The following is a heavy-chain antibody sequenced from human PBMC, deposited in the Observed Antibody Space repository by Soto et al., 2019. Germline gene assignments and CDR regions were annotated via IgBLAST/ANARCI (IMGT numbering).Heavy chain of an antibody. CDR3: ARNPGGVDYDILTGVIDY. V-gene: IGHV3-23*01. J-gene: IGHJ4*02. D-gene: IGHD3-9*01. CDR1: GFTFSSYA. CDR2: ISGSGGST. Sequence: GGSLRLSCAASGFTFSSYAMSWVRQAPGKGLEWVSAISGSGGSTYYADSVKGRFTISRDNSKNTLYLQMNSLRAEDTAVYYCARNPGGVDYDILTGVIDYWGQGTLVTVSS.